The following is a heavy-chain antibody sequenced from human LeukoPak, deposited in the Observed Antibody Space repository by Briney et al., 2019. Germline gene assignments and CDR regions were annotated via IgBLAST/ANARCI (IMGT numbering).Heavy chain of an antibody. Sequence: SETLSLTCTVSGGSISSYHWSWIRQPPGKGLEWIGYIYYSGSTNYNPSLKSRVTISVDTSKNQFSLKLSSVTAADTAVYYCARSRVVGDPIDYWGQGTLVTVSS. J-gene: IGHJ4*02. CDR2: IYYSGST. V-gene: IGHV4-59*08. D-gene: IGHD2-15*01. CDR1: GGSISSYH. CDR3: ARSRVVGDPIDY.